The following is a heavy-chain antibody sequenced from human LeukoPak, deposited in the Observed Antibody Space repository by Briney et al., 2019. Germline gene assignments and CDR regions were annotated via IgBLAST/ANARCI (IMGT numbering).Heavy chain of an antibody. Sequence: SETLSLTCNVCGGSISSSTYYWVWIRQSPGKGLEWIGSNLYSGSAYYNPSLRSRVTISLDTSKNQFSLRLSSVTAADTAVYFYARRGYSNYYFYGMDVWDQGTTVTVSS. J-gene: IGHJ6*02. CDR1: GGSISSSTYY. V-gene: IGHV4-39*01. CDR3: ARRGYSNYYFYGMDV. CDR2: NLYSGSA. D-gene: IGHD4-11*01.